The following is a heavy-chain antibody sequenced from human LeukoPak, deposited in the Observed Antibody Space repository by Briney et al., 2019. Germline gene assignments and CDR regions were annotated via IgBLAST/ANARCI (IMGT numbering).Heavy chain of an antibody. CDR1: DFTFSSDA. V-gene: IGHV3-23*01. J-gene: IGHJ4*02. CDR2: ISASGGTT. CDR3: AKAVRYRGSACFSTGLGY. D-gene: IGHD2-21*02. Sequence: GGSLRLSCVASDFTFSSDAMSWVRQAPGKGLEWLSGISASGGTTYYADSVKGRFTVSRDNSKKTLYLQMNSLRAEDTSIYHCAKAVRYRGSACFSTGLGYWGQGTLVTVSS.